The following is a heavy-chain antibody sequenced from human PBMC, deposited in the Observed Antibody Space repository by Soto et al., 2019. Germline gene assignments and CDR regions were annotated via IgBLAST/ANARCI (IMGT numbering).Heavy chain of an antibody. Sequence: EVQLVESGGCLVQPGRSLRLSCAASGFTFDAYPMHWVRQAPGKGLEWVAGLAWDGGSIEYVDSVEGRFTISRDNAKYALYLQMSSLRDEDTALYYCVRDDAFDLWGQGTQVTVSS. V-gene: IGHV3-9*01. J-gene: IGHJ3*01. CDR3: VRDDAFDL. CDR2: LAWDGGSI. CDR1: GFTFDAYP.